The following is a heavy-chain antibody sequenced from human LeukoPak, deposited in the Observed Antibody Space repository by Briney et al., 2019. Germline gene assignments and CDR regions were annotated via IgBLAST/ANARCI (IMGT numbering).Heavy chain of an antibody. CDR2: ISGSGGST. CDR1: GFTFSSYA. Sequence: PGGSLRLSCAASGFTFSSYAISWVRQAPGKGLEWVSAISGSGGSTYYADSVKGRFTISRDNSKNTLYLQMNSLRAEDTAVYYCAKDGGYYDFWSGYYLSGAFDIWGQGTMVTVSS. CDR3: AKDGGYYDFWSGYYLSGAFDI. D-gene: IGHD3-3*01. J-gene: IGHJ3*02. V-gene: IGHV3-23*01.